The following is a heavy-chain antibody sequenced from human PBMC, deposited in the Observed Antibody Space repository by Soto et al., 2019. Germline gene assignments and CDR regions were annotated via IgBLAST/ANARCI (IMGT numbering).Heavy chain of an antibody. CDR3: AGEVITFGGVIVPNWFDP. Sequence: ASVKVSCKASGYTFTSYAMHWVRQAPGQRLEWMGWINAGNGNTKYSQKFQGRVTITRDTSASTAYMELSSLRSEDTAVYYCAGEVITFGGVIVPNWFDPWGQGTLVTVSS. V-gene: IGHV1-3*01. D-gene: IGHD3-16*02. J-gene: IGHJ5*02. CDR1: GYTFTSYA. CDR2: INAGNGNT.